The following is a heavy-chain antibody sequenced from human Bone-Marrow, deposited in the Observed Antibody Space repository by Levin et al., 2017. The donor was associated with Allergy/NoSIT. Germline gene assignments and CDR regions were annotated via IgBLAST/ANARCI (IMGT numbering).Heavy chain of an antibody. D-gene: IGHD4-17*01. CDR2: ISGSGGST. CDR1: GLTFSSYA. V-gene: IGHV3-23*01. CDR3: AISTVTTGYHGMDV. J-gene: IGHJ6*02. Sequence: PGESLKISCAASGLTFSSYAMNWVRQAPGKGLEWVSSISGSGGSTYYADSVKGRFTISRDNSKNTVYLQMNSLKAEDTAVYHCAISTVTTGYHGMDVWGQGTTVTVSS.